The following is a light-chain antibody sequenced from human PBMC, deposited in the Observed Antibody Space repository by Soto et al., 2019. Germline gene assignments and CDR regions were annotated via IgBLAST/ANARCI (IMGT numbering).Light chain of an antibody. CDR1: QIVSSN. CDR2: GAS. Sequence: EIVMTQSPATPSVSPGERATLSCRASQIVSSNLAWYQQKPGQAPRLLIYGASTRATGIPVRFSGSGSGTEFTLTISSLQSEDFAVYYCQQYNNWPPKTFGPGTKVDIK. V-gene: IGKV3-15*01. J-gene: IGKJ3*01. CDR3: QQYNNWPPKT.